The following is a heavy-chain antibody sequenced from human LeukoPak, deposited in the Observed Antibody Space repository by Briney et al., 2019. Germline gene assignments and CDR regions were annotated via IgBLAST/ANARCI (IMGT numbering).Heavy chain of an antibody. Sequence: GGSLRLSCAASGFTFSSFGMYWVRQAPGKGLEWVAVISYDGNKKYYADSVKGRFTISRDNSKHTLYLQMNSLRPEDTAVYYCAKDGSMTIFGVVTTSSGMDVWAKGPRSPSP. CDR2: ISYDGNKK. V-gene: IGHV3-30*18. CDR3: AKDGSMTIFGVVTTSSGMDV. CDR1: GFTFSSFG. D-gene: IGHD3-3*01. J-gene: IGHJ6*02.